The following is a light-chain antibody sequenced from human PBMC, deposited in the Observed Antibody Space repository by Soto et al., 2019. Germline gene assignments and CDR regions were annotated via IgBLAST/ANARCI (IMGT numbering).Light chain of an antibody. Sequence: EIVMTRSPATLSLSPGERAALSCRASQSINSELAWYQQKPGQPPRLLIYGASTRATGVPARFTGSESGSEFTLTISGLQFEDFAVYYCQQGHNSPLTFGQGTRLEI. J-gene: IGKJ2*01. CDR2: GAS. V-gene: IGKV3-15*01. CDR3: QQGHNSPLT. CDR1: QSINSE.